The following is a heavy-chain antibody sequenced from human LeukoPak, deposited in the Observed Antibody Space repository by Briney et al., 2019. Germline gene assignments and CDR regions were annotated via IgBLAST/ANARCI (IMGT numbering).Heavy chain of an antibody. CDR2: IIPILGIA. D-gene: IGHD4-17*01. CDR3: ARLEPMTTVTTTGAFDI. V-gene: IGHV1-69*04. J-gene: IGHJ3*02. CDR1: GGTFSSYA. Sequence: SVNVSCKASGGTFSSYAISWVRQAPGQGLEWMGRIIPILGIANYAQKFQGRVTITADKSTSTAYMELSSLRSEDTAVYYCARLEPMTTVTTTGAFDIWGQGTMVTVSS.